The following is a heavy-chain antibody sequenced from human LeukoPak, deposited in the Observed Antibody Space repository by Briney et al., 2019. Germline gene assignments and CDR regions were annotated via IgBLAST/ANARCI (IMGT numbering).Heavy chain of an antibody. D-gene: IGHD3-10*01. V-gene: IGHV3-21*01. CDR3: ARDHAGSGDYFDY. CDR2: ITSSSSYT. CDR1: GITFSNYN. J-gene: IGHJ4*02. Sequence: PGGSLRLSCAAPGITFSNYNMNWVRQAPGKGLEWISSITSSSSYTFYADSVKGRFTISRDNAKNSLYLQMNSLRAEDTAVYYCARDHAGSGDYFDYWGQGTLVTVSS.